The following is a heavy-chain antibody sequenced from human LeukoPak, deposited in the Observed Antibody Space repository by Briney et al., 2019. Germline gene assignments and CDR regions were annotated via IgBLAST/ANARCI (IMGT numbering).Heavy chain of an antibody. J-gene: IGHJ4*02. CDR3: VLGDYGDPYYFDY. Sequence: GGSLRLSCAASEFTFSGYSMNWVRQAPGKGLEWVSSISSSSTYIYYADSVKGRFTISRDNSKNTLYLQMNSLRAEDTAVYYCVLGDYGDPYYFDYWGQGTLVTVSS. CDR1: EFTFSGYS. CDR2: ISSSSTYI. V-gene: IGHV3-21*04. D-gene: IGHD4-17*01.